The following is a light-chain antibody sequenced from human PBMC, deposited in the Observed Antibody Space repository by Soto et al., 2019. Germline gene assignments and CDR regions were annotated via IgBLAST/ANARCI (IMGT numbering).Light chain of an antibody. Sequence: DIQLTQSPSFLSASVGDRVTITCRASQGISSYLAWYQQTPGKAPKLLIYASSTLQSGVPSRFSGSGSGTEFTLTISSLQPEDFATYYPPQPTTFPVTFRQGTRLEI. J-gene: IGKJ5*01. CDR3: PQPTTFPVT. CDR2: ASS. V-gene: IGKV1-9*01. CDR1: QGISSY.